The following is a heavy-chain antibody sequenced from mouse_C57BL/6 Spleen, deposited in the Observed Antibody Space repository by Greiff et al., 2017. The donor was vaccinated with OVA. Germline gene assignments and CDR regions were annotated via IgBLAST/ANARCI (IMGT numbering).Heavy chain of an antibody. D-gene: IGHD1-1*01. CDR1: GFTFSDYG. Sequence: DVKLVESGGGLVKPGGSLKLSCAASGFTFSDYGMHWVRQAPEKGLEWVAYISSGSSTIYYADTVKGRFTISRDNAKNTLFLQMTSLRSEDTAMYYCATGYYGSSYFDYWGQGTTLTVSS. V-gene: IGHV5-17*01. J-gene: IGHJ2*01. CDR2: ISSGSSTI. CDR3: ATGYYGSSYFDY.